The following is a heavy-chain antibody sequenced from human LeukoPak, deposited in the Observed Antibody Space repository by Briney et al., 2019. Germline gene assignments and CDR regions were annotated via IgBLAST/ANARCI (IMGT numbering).Heavy chain of an antibody. Sequence: SQTLSLTCTVSGGSISSDGHYWSWIRQPAGRGLEYLGRISSTGSTNYNPSLRSRVTISADTYKNHFSLKLTSVTAADTAVYYCARDQTYSGSGIYTYFDYWGQGILVTDSS. CDR1: GGSISSDGHY. CDR3: ARDQTYSGSGIYTYFDY. D-gene: IGHD3-10*01. V-gene: IGHV4-61*02. J-gene: IGHJ4*02. CDR2: ISSTGST.